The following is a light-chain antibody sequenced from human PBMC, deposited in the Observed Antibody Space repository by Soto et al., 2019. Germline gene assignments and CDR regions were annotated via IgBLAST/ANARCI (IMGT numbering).Light chain of an antibody. J-gene: IGKJ3*01. V-gene: IGKV1-5*03. CDR3: QQYETYSGT. CDR1: QTINTW. CDR2: RAS. Sequence: DIQMTQSPSTLSASVGDRVTITCRASQTINTWLAWYQQKPGKAPKLLIYRASNLESGVPSRFSGSGSGTEFTLTISSLQPDDFSIYYCQQYETYSGTFGPGTKVDI.